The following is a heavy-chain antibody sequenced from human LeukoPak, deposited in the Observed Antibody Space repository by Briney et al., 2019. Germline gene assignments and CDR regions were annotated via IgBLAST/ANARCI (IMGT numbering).Heavy chain of an antibody. Sequence: GGSLRLSCAASGFTFSNYAMTWVRQAPGKGLEWVSSISGSDGTTYYAVSVKGRFTISRDNSKNTLYLQMNSLRAEDTAVYYCAKGTSARCYTSIAYWGQGTLVTVSS. D-gene: IGHD2-2*02. CDR1: GFTFSNYA. J-gene: IGHJ4*02. V-gene: IGHV3-23*01. CDR2: ISGSDGTT. CDR3: AKGTSARCYTSIAY.